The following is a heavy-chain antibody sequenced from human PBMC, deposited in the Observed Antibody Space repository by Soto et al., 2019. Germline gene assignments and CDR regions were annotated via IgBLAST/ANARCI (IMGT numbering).Heavy chain of an antibody. CDR2: IYYSGST. D-gene: IGHD6-6*01. V-gene: IGHV4-59*01. CDR3: ARVSIGTSGAFDI. CDR1: GGSISSYY. Sequence: QVQLQESGPGLVKPSETLSLTCTVSGGSISSYYWSWIRQPPGKGLEWIGYIYYSGSTNYNPSLKSRLTISVDTSKNQFSLKLSSVTAADTAVYYCARVSIGTSGAFDIWGQGTMVTVSS. J-gene: IGHJ3*02.